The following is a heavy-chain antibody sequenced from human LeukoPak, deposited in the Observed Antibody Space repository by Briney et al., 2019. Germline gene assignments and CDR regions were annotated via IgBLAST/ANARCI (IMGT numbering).Heavy chain of an antibody. CDR3: ARLDYDILTGLDY. V-gene: IGHV4-59*08. D-gene: IGHD3-9*01. J-gene: IGHJ4*02. CDR1: GGSISSYY. CDR2: IYYSGST. Sequence: SETLSLTCTVSGGSISSYYWSWIRQPPGKGLEWIGYIYYSGSTHYNPSLKSRVTISVDTSKNQFSLKLSSVTAADTAVYYCARLDYDILTGLDYWGQGTLVTVSS.